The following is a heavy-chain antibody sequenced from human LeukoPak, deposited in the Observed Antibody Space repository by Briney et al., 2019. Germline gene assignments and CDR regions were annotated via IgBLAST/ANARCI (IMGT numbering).Heavy chain of an antibody. CDR3: ATLSLAAAGPRKFQTFDY. CDR1: GGTFSSYA. V-gene: IGHV1-69*13. CDR2: IIPIFGTA. Sequence: VASVKVSCKASGGTFSSYATSWVRQAPGQGLEWMGGIIPIFGTANYAQKFQGRVTITADESTSTAYMELSSLRSEDTAVYYCATLSLAAAGPRKFQTFDYWGLGTLVTVSS. J-gene: IGHJ4*02. D-gene: IGHD6-13*01.